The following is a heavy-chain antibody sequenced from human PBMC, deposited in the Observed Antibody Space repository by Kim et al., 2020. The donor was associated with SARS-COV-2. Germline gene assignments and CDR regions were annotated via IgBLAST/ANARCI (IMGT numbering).Heavy chain of an antibody. V-gene: IGHV1-3*01. Sequence: ASVKVSCKASGYTFTSYAMHWVRQAPGQRLEWMGWINAGNGNTKYSQKFQGRVTITRDTSASTAYMELSSLRSEDTAVYYCARDRQYSSGWYYEYYFDYWGQGTLVTVSS. CDR2: INAGNGNT. D-gene: IGHD6-19*01. J-gene: IGHJ4*02. CDR3: ARDRQYSSGWYYEYYFDY. CDR1: GYTFTSYA.